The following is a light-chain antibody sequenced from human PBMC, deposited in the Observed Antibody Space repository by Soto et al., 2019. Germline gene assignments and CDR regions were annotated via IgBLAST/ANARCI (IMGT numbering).Light chain of an antibody. CDR1: QGISSY. CDR3: QQYYSYPRT. Sequence: AIRMTQSPSSLSASTGDRVTITCRASQGISSYLAWYQQKPGKAPKLRIYAASTLQSEVPSRFNGSGSGTDFTLTICCLQSEDFATYYCQQYYSYPRTFGQGTKLEIK. J-gene: IGKJ2*02. CDR2: AAS. V-gene: IGKV1-8*01.